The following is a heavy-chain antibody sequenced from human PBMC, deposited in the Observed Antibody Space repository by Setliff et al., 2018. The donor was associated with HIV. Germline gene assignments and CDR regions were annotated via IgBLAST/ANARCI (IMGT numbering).Heavy chain of an antibody. D-gene: IGHD1-26*01. CDR3: ARERVVGATRGAFDI. J-gene: IGHJ3*02. Sequence: ASVKVSCKASGYNFTSYAMHWVRQAHGQRLEWMGWVNAGNGNTKYSQKFQGRVTITRDTSASTAYMELSSLRSEDTAVYYCARERVVGATRGAFDIWGQGTMVTVSS. CDR1: GYNFTSYA. CDR2: VNAGNGNT. V-gene: IGHV1-3*01.